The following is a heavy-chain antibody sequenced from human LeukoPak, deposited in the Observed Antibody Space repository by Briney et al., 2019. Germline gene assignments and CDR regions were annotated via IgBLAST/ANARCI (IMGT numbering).Heavy chain of an antibody. CDR2: IWYDGSNK. V-gene: IGHV3-33*01. CDR3: ARLSPGVSTVTPFDY. Sequence: GGSLILSCAASGFTFSSYGMHWVRQAPGKGLEWVAVIWYDGSNKYYADSVKGRFTISRDNSKNTLYLQMNSLRAEDTAVYYCARLSPGVSTVTPFDYWGQGTLVTVSS. CDR1: GFTFSSYG. D-gene: IGHD4-17*01. J-gene: IGHJ4*02.